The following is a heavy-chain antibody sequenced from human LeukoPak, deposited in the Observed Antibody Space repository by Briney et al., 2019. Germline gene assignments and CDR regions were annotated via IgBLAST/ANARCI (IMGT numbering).Heavy chain of an antibody. CDR1: GFTFSDYY. V-gene: IGHV3-11*01. CDR2: ISSSGSTI. D-gene: IGHD3-22*01. CDR3: ARQDYYDSSGYNDAFGI. Sequence: GGSLRLSCAASGFTFSDYYMSWIRQAPGKGLEWVSYISSSGSTIYYADSVKGRFTISRDNAKNSLYLQMNSLRAEDTAVYYCARQDYYDSSGYNDAFGIWGQGTMVTVSS. J-gene: IGHJ3*02.